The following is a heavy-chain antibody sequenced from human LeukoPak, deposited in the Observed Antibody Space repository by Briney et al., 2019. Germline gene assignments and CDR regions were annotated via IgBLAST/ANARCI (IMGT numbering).Heavy chain of an antibody. Sequence: PSETLSLTCNVSGGSISSRSYYWGWLRQPPGKGLQWIGSISYSGSTYSNPSLKSRLTISVDTSKNQFSLKVRSVTAADTAVYYCARHIIDYDIPRFCGYWGQGTLVTVSS. CDR1: GGSISSRSYY. CDR3: ARHIIDYDIPRFCGY. V-gene: IGHV4-39*01. J-gene: IGHJ4*02. D-gene: IGHD4-17*01. CDR2: ISYSGST.